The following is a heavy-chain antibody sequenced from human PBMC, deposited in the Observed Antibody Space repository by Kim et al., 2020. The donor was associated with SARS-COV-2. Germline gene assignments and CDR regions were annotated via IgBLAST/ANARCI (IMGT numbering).Heavy chain of an antibody. V-gene: IGHV4-31*03. J-gene: IGHJ6*03. CDR1: GGSISSGGYY. Sequence: SETLSLTCTVSGGSISSGGYYWSWIRQHPGKGLEWIGYIYYTGITYYSPSLKSRVSISVDTSKSQFSLKLTSVTAADTAVYYCARYRYDSSAYPHHSYIDVWGNGTTVTVSS. CDR2: IYYTGIT. CDR3: ARYRYDSSAYPHHSYIDV. D-gene: IGHD3-22*01.